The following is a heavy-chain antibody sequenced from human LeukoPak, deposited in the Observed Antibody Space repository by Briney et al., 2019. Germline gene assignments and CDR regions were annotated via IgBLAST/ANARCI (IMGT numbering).Heavy chain of an antibody. D-gene: IGHD3-10*01. V-gene: IGHV1-18*01. Sequence: ASVKVSCKASGYTFTSYGISWVRQAPGQGLEWMAWISAHTGTTNYAQKFQGRVTMTIDTSTSTAFMELRSLRSDDTAVYYCARMARIWFGESWYNWFDPWGQGTLVTISS. CDR3: ARMARIWFGESWYNWFDP. J-gene: IGHJ5*02. CDR1: GYTFTSYG. CDR2: ISAHTGTT.